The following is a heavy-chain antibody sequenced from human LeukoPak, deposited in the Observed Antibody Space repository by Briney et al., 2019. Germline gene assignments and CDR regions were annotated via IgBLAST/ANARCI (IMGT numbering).Heavy chain of an antibody. D-gene: IGHD1-14*01. CDR3: ATSGTEWFFGWFDP. CDR1: GYTFTGYY. Sequence: ASVKVSCKASGYTFTGYYMHWVRQAPGQGLEWMGWINPNSGGTNYAQKFQGRVTVTRDTSISTAYMELSRLRSDDTAVYYCATSGTEWFFGWFDPWGQGTLVTVSS. J-gene: IGHJ5*02. CDR2: INPNSGGT. V-gene: IGHV1-2*02.